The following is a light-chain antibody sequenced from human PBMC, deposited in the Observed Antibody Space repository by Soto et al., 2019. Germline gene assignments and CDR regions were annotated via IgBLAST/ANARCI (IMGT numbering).Light chain of an antibody. CDR1: QSIGTN. CDR3: QQYNNWPPMST. J-gene: IGKJ2*01. Sequence: EIVMTQSPATLSVSPGERATLSCRASQSIGTNLGWYQQRPGQPPRLLIYGASARVSGIPARFSGSGSGTEFTLAISSLQSEDFAVYYCQQYNNWPPMSTFGQGTKLEIK. V-gene: IGKV3-15*01. CDR2: GAS.